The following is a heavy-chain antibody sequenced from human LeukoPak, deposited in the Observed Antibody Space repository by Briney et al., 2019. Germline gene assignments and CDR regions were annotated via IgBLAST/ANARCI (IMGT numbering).Heavy chain of an antibody. CDR2: IYTSGST. J-gene: IGHJ3*02. D-gene: IGHD4-17*01. CDR1: GGSISSYY. V-gene: IGHV4-4*07. Sequence: SETLSLTCTVSGGSISSYYWSWIRRPAGKGLEWIGRIYTSGSTNYNRSLKSRVTMSVDTSKNQFSLKLSSVTAADTAVYYCARSDDYGDYVGLDAFDIWGQGTMVTVSS. CDR3: ARSDDYGDYVGLDAFDI.